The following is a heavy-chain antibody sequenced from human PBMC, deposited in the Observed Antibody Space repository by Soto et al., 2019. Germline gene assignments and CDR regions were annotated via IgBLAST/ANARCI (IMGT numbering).Heavy chain of an antibody. D-gene: IGHD3-22*01. CDR1: GFTFSNAW. J-gene: IGHJ4*02. Sequence: EVQLVESGGGLVKPGGSLRLSCAASGFTFSNAWMNWVRQAPGKGLEWVGRIKSKTDGGTTDYAAPVKGRFTISRDXSXNXXNLQMNSLKTEDKAVYYCTTDLGYYYDSSDTNFDYWGQGTLVTVSS. CDR2: IKSKTDGGTT. V-gene: IGHV3-15*07. CDR3: TTDLGYYYDSSDTNFDY.